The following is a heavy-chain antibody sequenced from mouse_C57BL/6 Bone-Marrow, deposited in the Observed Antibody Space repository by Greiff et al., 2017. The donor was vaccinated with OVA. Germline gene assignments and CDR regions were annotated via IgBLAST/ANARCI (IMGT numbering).Heavy chain of an antibody. Sequence: EVKLMESGGDLVKPGGSLKLSCAASGFPFSSYGMSWVRQTPDKRLEWVATISSGGSYTYYPDSVKGRFTISRDNAKNTLYLQMSSLKSEDTAMYYCASNSYWGQGTLVTVSA. J-gene: IGHJ3*01. D-gene: IGHD4-1*02. V-gene: IGHV5-6*01. CDR3: ASNSY. CDR2: ISSGGSYT. CDR1: GFPFSSYG.